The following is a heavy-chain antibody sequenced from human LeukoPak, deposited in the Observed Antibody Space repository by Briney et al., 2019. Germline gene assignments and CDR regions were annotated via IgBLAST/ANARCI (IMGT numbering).Heavy chain of an antibody. CDR3: AKDFGYYDSSGQGGY. J-gene: IGHJ4*02. CDR1: GFTFSSYA. Sequence: GGSLRLSCAASGFTFSSYAMSWVRQAPGKGLEWVSAISGSGGGTYYADSVKGRFTISRDNSKNTLYLQMNSLRAEDTAVYYCAKDFGYYDSSGQGGYWGQGTLVTVSS. V-gene: IGHV3-23*01. CDR2: ISGSGGGT. D-gene: IGHD3-22*01.